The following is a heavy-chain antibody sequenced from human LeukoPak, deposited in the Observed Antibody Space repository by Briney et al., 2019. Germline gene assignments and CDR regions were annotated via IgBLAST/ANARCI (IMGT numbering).Heavy chain of an antibody. CDR3: AKESIAVAGTFFDY. D-gene: IGHD6-19*01. V-gene: IGHV3-23*01. CDR2: ITGSGGAT. CDR1: GLTFSSYA. J-gene: IGHJ4*02. Sequence: GGSLRLSCVASGLTFSSYAITWVRRTPGKGLEWVSSITGSGGATFYADSVKGRFTISRDNSKNTLYLQMNSLRAEDTAVYYCAKESIAVAGTFFDYWGQGTLVTVSS.